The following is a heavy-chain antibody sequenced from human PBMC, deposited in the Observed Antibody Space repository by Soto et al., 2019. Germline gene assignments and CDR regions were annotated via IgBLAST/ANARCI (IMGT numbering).Heavy chain of an antibody. V-gene: IGHV4-4*07. J-gene: IGHJ4*02. CDR3: AQESVSGTYRFGS. CDR1: GDSLSNYS. CDR2: IHDTGRT. D-gene: IGHD3-16*02. Sequence: QVQLQESGPGLVRPSETLSLTCTVSGDSLSNYSWSWIRQPAEERLEWIGRIHDTGRTHYNPYLKSGVTMSVDTSKNQYSQRVNSVSAADTAVYYCAQESVSGTYRFGSWGQGTLVTVSS.